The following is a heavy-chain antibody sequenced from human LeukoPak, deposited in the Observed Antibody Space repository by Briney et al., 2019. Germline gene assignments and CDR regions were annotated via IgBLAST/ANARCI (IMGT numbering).Heavy chain of an antibody. V-gene: IGHV1-8*03. CDR2: MNPNSGNT. CDR3: ARGRAYCGGDCYSVAVHYYYYMDV. Sequence: ASVKVSCKASGYTFTSYDINWVRQATGQGLEWMGWMNPNSGNTGYAQKFQGRVTITRNTSISTAYMELGSLRSEDTAVYYCARGRAYCGGDCYSVAVHYYYYMDVWGKGTTVTVSS. J-gene: IGHJ6*03. CDR1: GYTFTSYD. D-gene: IGHD2-21*01.